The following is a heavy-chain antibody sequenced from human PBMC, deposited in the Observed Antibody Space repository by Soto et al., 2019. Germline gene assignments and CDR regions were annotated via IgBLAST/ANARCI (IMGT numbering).Heavy chain of an antibody. CDR2: ISYDGSNK. Sequence: GGSMRLSCAASGLTFSSYCMHWVRQAPGKGLEWVAVISYDGSNKYYADSVKGRFTISRDNSKNTLYLQMNSLRAEDTAVYYCAKAGIAAAGTWGWLGDYYYYGMDVWGQGTTVTVSS. V-gene: IGHV3-30*18. CDR1: GLTFSSYC. J-gene: IGHJ6*02. CDR3: AKAGIAAAGTWGWLGDYYYYGMDV. D-gene: IGHD6-13*01.